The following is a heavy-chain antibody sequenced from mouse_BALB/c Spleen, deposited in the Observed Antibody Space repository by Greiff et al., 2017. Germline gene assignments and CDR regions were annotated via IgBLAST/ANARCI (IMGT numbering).Heavy chain of an antibody. V-gene: IGHV5-12-2*01. CDR3: ARDSEDAMDY. Sequence: EVKLVESGGGLVQPGGSLKLSCAASGFTFSSYTMSWVRQTPEKRLEWVAYISNGGGSTYYPDTVKGRFTISRDNAKNTLYLQMSSLQTDDTAMYYCARDSEDAMDYWGQGTSVTVSS. J-gene: IGHJ4*01. CDR1: GFTFSSYT. CDR2: ISNGGGST.